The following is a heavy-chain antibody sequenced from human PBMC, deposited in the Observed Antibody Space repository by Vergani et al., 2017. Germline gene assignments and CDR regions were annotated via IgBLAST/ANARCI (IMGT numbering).Heavy chain of an antibody. J-gene: IGHJ4*02. D-gene: IGHD2-15*01. CDR2: MDYSGST. V-gene: IGHV4-39*01. Sequence: QVQLQESGPGLVKPSETLSLTCTVSGDSVISTDYHWGWLRQPPGKGLEWIGSMDYSGSTPYNPSLERRISISFETPKNQFSLWLTSVTAADAAVYYCASKRGACRAAYCHSYDFWGPGTLVGVSS. CDR1: GDSVISTDYH. CDR3: ASKRGACRAAYCHSYDF.